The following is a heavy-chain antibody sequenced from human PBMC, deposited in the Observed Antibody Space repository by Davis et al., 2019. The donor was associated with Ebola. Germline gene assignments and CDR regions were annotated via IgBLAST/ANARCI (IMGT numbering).Heavy chain of an antibody. Sequence: AASVKVSCKVSGYTLTELSMHWARQAPGKGLEWVGGFDPEDGETIYAQRFQGRVTMTEDTSTDTAYMELSSLRSEDTAVYYCTTPGGQDSGYDVFDIWGQGTMVTVSS. CDR3: TTPGGQDSGYDVFDI. J-gene: IGHJ3*02. V-gene: IGHV1-24*01. CDR1: GYTLTELS. CDR2: FDPEDGET. D-gene: IGHD5-12*01.